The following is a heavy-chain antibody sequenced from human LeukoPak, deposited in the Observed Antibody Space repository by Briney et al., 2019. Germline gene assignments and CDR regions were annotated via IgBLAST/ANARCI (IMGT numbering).Heavy chain of an antibody. V-gene: IGHV1-2*02. CDR2: INPNSGGT. J-gene: IGHJ6*02. Sequence: GASVKVSCKASGYTFTGYYMHWVRQAPGQGLEWMGWINPNSGGTSYAQKFQGRVTMTRDTSISTAYMELSRLRSDDTAVYYCATYSGYAYYYGMDVWGQGTTVTVSS. D-gene: IGHD5-12*01. CDR3: ATYSGYAYYYGMDV. CDR1: GYTFTGYY.